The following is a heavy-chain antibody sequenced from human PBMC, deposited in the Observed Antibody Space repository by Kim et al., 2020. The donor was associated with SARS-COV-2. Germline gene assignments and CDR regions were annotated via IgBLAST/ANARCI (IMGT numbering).Heavy chain of an antibody. Sequence: YAQKLQGRVTMPTDTSTSTAYMELRSLRSDDTAVYYCARCYSNSYWYFDLWGRGTLVTVSS. J-gene: IGHJ2*01. CDR3: ARCYSNSYWYFDL. V-gene: IGHV1-18*01. D-gene: IGHD4-4*01.